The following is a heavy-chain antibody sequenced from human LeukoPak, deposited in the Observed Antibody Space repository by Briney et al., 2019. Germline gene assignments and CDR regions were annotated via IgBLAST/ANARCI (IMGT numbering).Heavy chain of an antibody. CDR1: GYTFTSYA. Sequence: ASVKVSCKASGYTFTSYAMNWVRQAPGQGLEGMGWINTNTGNPTYAQGFTGRFVFSLDTSVSMAYLQISSLKAEDTAVYYCARETPLGSSWYKAFDIWGQGTMVTVSS. CDR3: ARETPLGSSWYKAFDI. V-gene: IGHV7-4-1*04. CDR2: INTNTGNP. J-gene: IGHJ3*02. D-gene: IGHD6-13*01.